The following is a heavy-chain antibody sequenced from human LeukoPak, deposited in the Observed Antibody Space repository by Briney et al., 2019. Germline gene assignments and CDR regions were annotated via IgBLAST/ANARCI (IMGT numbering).Heavy chain of an antibody. CDR3: ARGFLEWLSPLDYYMDV. J-gene: IGHJ6*03. CDR2: IYYSGST. CDR1: GGSISGHY. D-gene: IGHD3-3*01. Sequence: SETLSLTCTVSGGSISGHYLSWIRQPPGKGLEWIGYIYYSGSTNYKPSLKSRATILLDTSKNQFSLKLSSVTAADTAVYYSARGFLEWLSPLDYYMDVWGKGTTVTVSS. V-gene: IGHV4-59*11.